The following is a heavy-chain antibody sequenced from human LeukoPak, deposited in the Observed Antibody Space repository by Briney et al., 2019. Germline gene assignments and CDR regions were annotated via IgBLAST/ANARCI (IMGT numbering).Heavy chain of an antibody. CDR3: ARGGKASSSWYLYYYGMDV. CDR1: GYTFTSYG. Sequence: ASVKVSCKASGYTFTSYGISWVRQAPGQGLEWMGWTSAYNGNTNYEQKLQGRVTMTTDTSTSTAYMELRSLRSDDTAVYYCARGGKASSSWYLYYYGMDVWGQGTTVTVSS. V-gene: IGHV1-18*01. CDR2: TSAYNGNT. J-gene: IGHJ6*02. D-gene: IGHD6-13*01.